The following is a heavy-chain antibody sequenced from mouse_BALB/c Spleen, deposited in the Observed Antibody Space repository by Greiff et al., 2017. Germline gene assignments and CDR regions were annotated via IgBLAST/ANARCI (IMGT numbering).Heavy chain of an antibody. J-gene: IGHJ4*01. V-gene: IGHV2-9*02. CDR2: IWAGGST. D-gene: IGHD1-1*01. Sequence: VQLVESGPGLVAPSQSLSITCTVSGFSLTSYGVHWVRQPPGKGLVWLGVIWAGGSTNYNSALMSRLSISKDNSKSQVFLKMNSLQTDDTAMYYCASYYGSSYVAMDYWGQGTSVTVSS. CDR1: GFSLTSYG. CDR3: ASYYGSSYVAMDY.